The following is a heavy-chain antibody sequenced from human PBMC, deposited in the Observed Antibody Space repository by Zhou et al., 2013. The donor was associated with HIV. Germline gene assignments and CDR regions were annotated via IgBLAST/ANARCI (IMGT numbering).Heavy chain of an antibody. V-gene: IGHV1-18*01. J-gene: IGHJ4*02. CDR3: ARDLAYRTSSHYFDS. D-gene: IGHD6-6*01. CDR1: GDTFRSSYG. CDR2: ISGYNDNT. Sequence: QVQLVQSGAEVRKPGSAVRVSCRVSGDTFRSSYGFSWVRQAPGQGLEWMGRISGYNDNTEYRQRFQGRFTMTTDTSTNTAYMELRGLTSDDTAVYYCARDLAYRTSSHYFDSWGQGTLVTVSS.